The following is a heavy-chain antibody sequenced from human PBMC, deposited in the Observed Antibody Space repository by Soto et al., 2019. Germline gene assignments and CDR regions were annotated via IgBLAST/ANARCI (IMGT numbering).Heavy chain of an antibody. D-gene: IGHD2-2*01. V-gene: IGHV4-30-4*01. CDR3: ARGPRRYCSSTSCYSSHGMDV. CDR2: IYYSGST. J-gene: IGHJ6*04. Sequence: TLSLTCTFSVVSISSGDYYWSWIRQPPGKGLEWIGYIYYSGSTYYNPSLKSRVTISVDTSKNQFSLKLSSVTAADTAVYYCARGPRRYCSSTSCYSSHGMDVWGKGPTVTVSS. CDR1: VVSISSGDYY.